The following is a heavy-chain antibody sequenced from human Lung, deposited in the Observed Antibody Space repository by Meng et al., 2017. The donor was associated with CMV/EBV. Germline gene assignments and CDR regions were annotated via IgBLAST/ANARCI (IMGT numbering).Heavy chain of an antibody. V-gene: IGHV3-23*01. CDR3: AKDLGGETDFWSGYLYYYYYYGMDV. CDR2: ISGSGGST. CDR1: GFTFSSYA. D-gene: IGHD3-3*01. Sequence: GGSLRLXCAASGFTFSSYAMSWVRQAPGKGLEWVSAISGSGGSTYYADSVKGRFTISRDNSKNTLYLQMNSLRAEDTAVYYCAKDLGGETDFWSGYLYYYYYYGMDVXGQGXTVTVSS. J-gene: IGHJ6*02.